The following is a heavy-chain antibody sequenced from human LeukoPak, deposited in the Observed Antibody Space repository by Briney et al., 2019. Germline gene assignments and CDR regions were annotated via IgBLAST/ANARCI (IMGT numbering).Heavy chain of an antibody. CDR2: ISDSGRYM. D-gene: IGHD1-14*01. V-gene: IGHV3-21*01. CDR3: VRETEGS. Sequence: GGSLRLSCAASGFTFSTYSMNWVRQAPGKGLEWVSSISDSGRYMNYADSVKGRFTISRDNAKNSLFLQMNGLRAEDTAVYYCVRETEGSWGQGALVTVSS. CDR1: GFTFSTYS. J-gene: IGHJ5*02.